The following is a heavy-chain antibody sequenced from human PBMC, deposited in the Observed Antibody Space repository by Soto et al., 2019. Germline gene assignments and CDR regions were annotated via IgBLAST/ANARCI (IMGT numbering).Heavy chain of an antibody. CDR3: GRDRYDSSGHNSYYYSGIDV. Sequence: PSETLSLTCTVSGGSSSSYYWSWVRQPPGKGLEWIGYIYYSGSTNYNPSLKSRVTISVDTSKNKFSLKLSSVTAADTDVYYCGRDRYDSSGHNSYYYSGIDVWGQAHTVTVSS. V-gene: IGHV4-59*01. J-gene: IGHJ6*02. CDR1: GGSSSSYY. CDR2: IYYSGST. D-gene: IGHD3-22*01.